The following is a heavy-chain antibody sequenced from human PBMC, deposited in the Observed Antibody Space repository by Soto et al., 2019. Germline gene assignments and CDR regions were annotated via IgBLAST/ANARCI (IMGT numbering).Heavy chain of an antibody. Sequence: ASVKVSCKASGYTFTSYGISWVRQAPGQGLEWMGWISAYNGNTNYAQKLQGRVTMSTDTSTSTAYMELRSLRSDDTAVYYCARGIVVVVAATPPPHYYYYGMDVWGQGTTVTVSS. CDR2: ISAYNGNT. J-gene: IGHJ6*02. D-gene: IGHD2-15*01. CDR3: ARGIVVVVAATPPPHYYYYGMDV. V-gene: IGHV1-18*01. CDR1: GYTFTSYG.